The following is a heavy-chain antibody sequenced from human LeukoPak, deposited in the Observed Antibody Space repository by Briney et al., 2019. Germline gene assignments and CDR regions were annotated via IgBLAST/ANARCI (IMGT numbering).Heavy chain of an antibody. J-gene: IGHJ3*02. CDR1: GFTFSSHA. CDR2: TSGSGGST. CDR3: ARAPIVAASGSAFDI. Sequence: GGSLRLSCAASGFTFSSHAMSWVRQAPGKXLEWVSTTSGSGGSTYYADSVKGRFTISRDNSKNTLFLQMSSLRAEDTAVYYCARAPIVAASGSAFDIWGQGTMVTVSS. V-gene: IGHV3-23*01. D-gene: IGHD1-26*01.